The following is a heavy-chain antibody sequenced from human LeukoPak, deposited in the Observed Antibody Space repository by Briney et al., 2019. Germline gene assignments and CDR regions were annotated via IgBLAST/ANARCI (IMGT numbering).Heavy chain of an antibody. Sequence: SETLSLTCTVSGYSISSGYYWGWIRQPPGKGLEWIGSIYHSGSTYYNPSLKSRVTISVDTSKNQFSLKLRSVTAADTAVYYCARHQRYEVRGGAPFWFDPWGQGTLVTVSS. D-gene: IGHD3-10*01. V-gene: IGHV4-38-2*02. CDR1: GYSISSGYY. CDR2: IYHSGST. J-gene: IGHJ5*02. CDR3: ARHQRYEVRGGAPFWFDP.